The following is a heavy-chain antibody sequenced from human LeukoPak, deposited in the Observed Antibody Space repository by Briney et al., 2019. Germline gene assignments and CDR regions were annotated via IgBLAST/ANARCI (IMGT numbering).Heavy chain of an antibody. CDR3: ARAPGYAFTSRGMDV. CDR1: GFTFSSYS. Sequence: GGSLRLSCAASGFTFSSYSMNWVRQAPGKGLEWVSSISSSSSYIYYADSVKGRFTISRDNAKNSLYLQMNSLRAEDTAVYYCARAPGYAFTSRGMDVWGKGTTVTVSS. V-gene: IGHV3-21*01. CDR2: ISSSSSYI. J-gene: IGHJ6*03. D-gene: IGHD5-12*01.